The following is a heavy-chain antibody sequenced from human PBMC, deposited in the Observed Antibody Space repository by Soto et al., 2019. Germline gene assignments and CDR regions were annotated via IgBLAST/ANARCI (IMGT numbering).Heavy chain of an antibody. J-gene: IGHJ4*02. CDR1: GLPFAKVW. CDR2: IKSQTDGGRI. V-gene: IGHV3-15*01. Sequence: EVQVVESGGGLVKPGGSLRLSFEVSGLPFAKVWMSWIRQAPGKGLEWVGRIKSQTDGGRIDYAAPVKGRFTISRDDSKNTLYLQMNSLKTEDTAVYYCTTSVTGTPRAIDYWGQGNLVTVSS. D-gene: IGHD1-7*01. CDR3: TTSVTGTPRAIDY.